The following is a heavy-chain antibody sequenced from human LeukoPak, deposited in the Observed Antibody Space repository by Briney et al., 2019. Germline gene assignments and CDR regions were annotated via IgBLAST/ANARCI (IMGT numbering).Heavy chain of an antibody. V-gene: IGHV4-39*07. CDR3: ARFSIVVVPAATGSGEDY. CDR2: NYYSGST. Sequence: SETLSLTCTVSGGSISSSSYYWGRIRQPPGKGLEWIGSNYYSGSTYYNPSLKSRVTISVDTSKNQFSLKLSSVTAADTAVYYCARFSIVVVPAATGSGEDYWGQGTLVTVSS. J-gene: IGHJ4*02. CDR1: GGSISSSSYY. D-gene: IGHD2-2*01.